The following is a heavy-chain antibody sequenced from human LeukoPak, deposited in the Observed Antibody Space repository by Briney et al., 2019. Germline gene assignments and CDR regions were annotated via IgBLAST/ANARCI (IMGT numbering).Heavy chain of an antibody. CDR3: ARVGYSSSWSASNDAFDI. V-gene: IGHV5-51*01. CDR2: IYPGDSDT. D-gene: IGHD6-13*01. J-gene: IGHJ3*02. CDR1: GYSFTSYW. Sequence: GESLKISCKGSGYSFTSYWIGWVRQMPGKGLEWMGIIYPGDSDTRYGPSFQGQVTISADKSISTAYLQWSSLKASDTAMYYCARVGYSSSWSASNDAFDIWGQGTMVTVSS.